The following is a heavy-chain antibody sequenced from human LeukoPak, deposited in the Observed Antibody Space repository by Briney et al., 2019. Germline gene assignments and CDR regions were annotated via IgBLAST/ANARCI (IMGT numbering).Heavy chain of an antibody. CDR2: IKSKTDGGTT. J-gene: IGHJ4*02. V-gene: IGHV3-15*01. Sequence: GGSLRLSCAASGFTFSNAWMSWVRQAPGKGLEWVGRIKSKTDGGTTDYAAPVKGRFTISRDDSKNTLYLQMNSLKTEDTAVYYCPTVGVMYYYDSSGYRPFDYWGQGTLVTVSS. D-gene: IGHD3-22*01. CDR1: GFTFSNAW. CDR3: PTVGVMYYYDSSGYRPFDY.